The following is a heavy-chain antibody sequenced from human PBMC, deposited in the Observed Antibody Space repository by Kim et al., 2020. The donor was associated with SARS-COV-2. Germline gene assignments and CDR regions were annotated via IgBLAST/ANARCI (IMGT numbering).Heavy chain of an antibody. CDR2: IYSGGSST. D-gene: IGHD1-26*01. J-gene: IGHJ4*02. CDR1: GFTFSSYA. V-gene: IGHV3-23*03. CDR3: AKGVLVGATLIDY. Sequence: GGSLRLSCAASGFTFSSYAMSWVRQAPGKGLEWVSVIYSGGSSTYYADSVKGRFTISRDNSKNTLYLQMNSLRAEDTAVYYCAKGVLVGATLIDYWGQGTLVTVSS.